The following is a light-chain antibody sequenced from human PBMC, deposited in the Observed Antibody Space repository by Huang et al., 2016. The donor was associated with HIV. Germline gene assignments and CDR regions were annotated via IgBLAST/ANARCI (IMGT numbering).Light chain of an antibody. CDR3: QHYGSSLWT. CDR1: QSVSSSY. CDR2: GAS. Sequence: EIVLTQSPGTLSLSPGERATLSCRASQSVSSSYLAWYQQKPGQAPRLLIYGASSRATGIPYRFSGSGSGTDFTLTINRLEPEDFAVYYCQHYGSSLWTFGQGTKVEIK. J-gene: IGKJ1*01. V-gene: IGKV3-20*01.